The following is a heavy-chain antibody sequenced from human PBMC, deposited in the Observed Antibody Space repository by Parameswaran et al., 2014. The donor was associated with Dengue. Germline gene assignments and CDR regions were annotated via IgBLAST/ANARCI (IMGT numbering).Heavy chain of an antibody. Sequence: RWIRQPPGKGLEWIGEIYHSGSTNYNPSLKSRVTISVDKSKNQFSLKLSSVTAADTAVYYCARVSKIRGYCSSTSCYIVAFDYWGQGTLVTVSS. J-gene: IGHJ4*02. CDR3: ARVSKIRGYCSSTSCYIVAFDY. D-gene: IGHD2-2*02. V-gene: IGHV4-4*02. CDR2: IYHSGST.